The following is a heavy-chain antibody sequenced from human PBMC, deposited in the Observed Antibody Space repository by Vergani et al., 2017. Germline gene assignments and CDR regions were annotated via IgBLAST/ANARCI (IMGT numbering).Heavy chain of an antibody. CDR2: IWYDGSNK. J-gene: IGHJ4*02. Sequence: QVQLVESGGGVGQPGRSLRLSCAASGFTFSSYGMHWVRQAPGKGREWVAVIWYDGSNKYYADSVKGRFTISRDNSKHTLYLQMNSLRAEDTAVYYCARDGGRYTDYYFDYWGQGTLVTVSS. V-gene: IGHV3-33*01. CDR3: ARDGGRYTDYYFDY. CDR1: GFTFSSYG. D-gene: IGHD3-9*01.